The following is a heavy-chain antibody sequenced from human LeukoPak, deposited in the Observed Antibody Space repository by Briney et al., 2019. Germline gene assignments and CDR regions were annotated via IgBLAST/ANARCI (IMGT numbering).Heavy chain of an antibody. CDR3: ARETDIVVVAQTDAFDI. J-gene: IGHJ3*02. V-gene: IGHV3-74*01. Sequence: TGGSLRLSCVASGITFSTYWMHWVRQAPGKGLVWVSRITGDGDTTIYADSVKGRFTISRDNAKNTLYLQMNSLRAEDTAVYYCARETDIVVVAQTDAFDIWGQGTMVTVSS. CDR2: ITGDGDTT. D-gene: IGHD2-15*01. CDR1: GITFSTYW.